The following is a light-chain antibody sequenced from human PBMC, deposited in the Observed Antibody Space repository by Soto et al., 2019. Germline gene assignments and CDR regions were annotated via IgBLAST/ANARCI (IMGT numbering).Light chain of an antibody. CDR1: QNISKY. J-gene: IGKJ3*01. V-gene: IGKV1-39*01. CDR2: AAS. Sequence: DIQMTQSPSSLSASVGDRVTITCRASQNISKYLNWYQRKPGKAPKLLIYAASTLQSGVPSRFSGSESGTEFTLTISCLQPEDFGDYICQQSYKTPFTFGPGTKVEIK. CDR3: QQSYKTPFT.